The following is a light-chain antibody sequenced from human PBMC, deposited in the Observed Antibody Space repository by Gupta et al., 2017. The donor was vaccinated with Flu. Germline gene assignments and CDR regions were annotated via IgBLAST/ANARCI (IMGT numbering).Light chain of an antibody. CDR3: QSADNTGIWV. CDR1: ALPHRY. J-gene: IGLJ3*02. Sequence: SYGLTQPPPVSVSPGQTARITRGRDALPHRYVYWYYQRPGQAPMLVIYKDSERPSGIPERFTGSSSGTTVTLTISGVQAEDEGDYYCQSADNTGIWVFGGGTKLTVL. CDR2: KDS. V-gene: IGLV3-25*02.